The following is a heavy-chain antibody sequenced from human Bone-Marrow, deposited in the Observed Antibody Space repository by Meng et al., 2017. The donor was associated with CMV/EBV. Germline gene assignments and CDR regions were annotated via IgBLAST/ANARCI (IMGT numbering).Heavy chain of an antibody. D-gene: IGHD1-26*01. Sequence: KGSGYSFTSYWIGWVRQMTGKGLEWMGIIYPGDSDTRYSPSFQGQVTISADKSISTAYLQWSSLKASDTAMYYCAKQTIVGASYFDYWGQGTLVTVSS. V-gene: IGHV5-51*01. CDR1: GYSFTSYW. J-gene: IGHJ4*02. CDR2: IYPGDSDT. CDR3: AKQTIVGASYFDY.